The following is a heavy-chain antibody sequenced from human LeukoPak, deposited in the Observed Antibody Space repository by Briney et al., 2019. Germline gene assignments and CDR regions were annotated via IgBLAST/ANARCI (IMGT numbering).Heavy chain of an antibody. CDR2: ISGSGDRT. CDR3: AKGSGWHDAFDI. CDR1: GFTFSSYA. D-gene: IGHD6-19*01. Sequence: PGGSLRLSCAASGFTFSSYAMNWVRQAPGKGLEWVSAISGSGDRTYYADSVKGRFTISRDNAKNSLYLQMNSLRAEDTALYYCAKGSGWHDAFDIWGQGTMVTVSS. J-gene: IGHJ3*02. V-gene: IGHV3-23*01.